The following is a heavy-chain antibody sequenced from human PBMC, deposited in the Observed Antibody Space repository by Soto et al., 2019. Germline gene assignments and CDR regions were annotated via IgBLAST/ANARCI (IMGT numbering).Heavy chain of an antibody. Sequence: QVQLVESGGGVVQPGRSLRLSCEVSGFIFNKYGMHWVRQAPGKGLEWVAIIWYDGSNDFYADSVKGRFTISKDNSKNKVYLEMDNLRVEDTAIYYCARAGVENWLDPWGQGTLVTVSS. CDR1: GFIFNKYG. CDR2: IWYDGSND. CDR3: ARAGVENWLDP. J-gene: IGHJ5*02. D-gene: IGHD3-10*01. V-gene: IGHV3-33*01.